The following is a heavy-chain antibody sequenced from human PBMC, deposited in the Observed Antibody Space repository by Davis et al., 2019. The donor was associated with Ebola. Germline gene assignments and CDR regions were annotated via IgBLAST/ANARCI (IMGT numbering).Heavy chain of an antibody. Sequence: GESLKISCKGSGYSFTSYWIGWVRQMPGKGLERVGIIYPVDSDTRYSPSFQGQVTIPADKSISTAYLQWSSLKASDTAMYYCARHGIVVVPAAVPDYYYGMDVWGQGTTVTVSS. J-gene: IGHJ6*02. V-gene: IGHV5-51*01. CDR1: GYSFTSYW. D-gene: IGHD2-2*01. CDR2: IYPVDSDT. CDR3: ARHGIVVVPAAVPDYYYGMDV.